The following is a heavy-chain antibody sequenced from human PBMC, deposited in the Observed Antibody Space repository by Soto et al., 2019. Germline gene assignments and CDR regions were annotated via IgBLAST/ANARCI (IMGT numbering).Heavy chain of an antibody. Sequence: GESLKISCKGSGYSFTSYWIGWVRQMPGKGLEWMGIIYPGDSDTRYSPSFQGQVTISADKSISTAYLQWSSLKASDTAMYYCTRPPAYSSGWYDQYFQHWGQGTLVTVS. J-gene: IGHJ1*01. V-gene: IGHV5-51*01. CDR3: TRPPAYSSGWYDQYFQH. CDR1: GYSFTSYW. D-gene: IGHD6-19*01. CDR2: IYPGDSDT.